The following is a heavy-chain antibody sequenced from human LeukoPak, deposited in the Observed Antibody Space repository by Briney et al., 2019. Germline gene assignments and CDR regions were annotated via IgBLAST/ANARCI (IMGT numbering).Heavy chain of an antibody. J-gene: IGHJ4*02. CDR3: AREGWAPYSTSQALGFDY. D-gene: IGHD6-13*01. V-gene: IGHV1-46*01. CDR1: GYTFTSYY. CDR2: INPSGGST. Sequence: ASVKVSCKASGYTFTSYYMHWVRQAPGQGLEWMGIINPSGGSTSYAQKFQGRVTMTRDTSTSTVYMELSSLRSEDTAVYYCAREGWAPYSTSQALGFDYWGQGTLVPVSS.